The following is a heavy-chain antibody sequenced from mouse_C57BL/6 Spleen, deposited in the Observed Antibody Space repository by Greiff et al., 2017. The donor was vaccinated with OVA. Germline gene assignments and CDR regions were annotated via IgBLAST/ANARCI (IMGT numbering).Heavy chain of an antibody. CDR3: ARLDSNYPIDAMDY. Sequence: VQLQQPGAELVKPGASVKMSCKASGYTFTSYWITWVKQRPGQGLEWIGDIYPGSGSTNYNEKFKSKATLTVDTSSSTAYMQLSSLTSEDSAVYYCARLDSNYPIDAMDYWGQGTSVTVSS. D-gene: IGHD2-5*01. J-gene: IGHJ4*01. CDR2: IYPGSGST. V-gene: IGHV1-55*01. CDR1: GYTFTSYW.